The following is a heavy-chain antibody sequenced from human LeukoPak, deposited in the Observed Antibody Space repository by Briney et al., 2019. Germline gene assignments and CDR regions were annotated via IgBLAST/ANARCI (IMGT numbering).Heavy chain of an antibody. CDR1: GYTFSDFS. V-gene: IGHV3-21*01. CDR3: VRLRRNNDRSGYYYYYDY. D-gene: IGHD3-22*01. CDR2: ISVRSNYR. Sequence: GGSLRLSCAASGYTFSDFSVNWVRQAPGKGLEGVSSISVRSNYRYYADSVRGRLTISRDDARDSLFLQMNSLRAEDTAVYFCVRLRRNNDRSGYYYYYDYWGQGTLVTVSS. J-gene: IGHJ4*02.